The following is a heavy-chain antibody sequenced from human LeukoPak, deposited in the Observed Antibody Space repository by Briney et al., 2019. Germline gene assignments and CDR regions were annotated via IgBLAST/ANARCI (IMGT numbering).Heavy chain of an antibody. V-gene: IGHV3-64*01. CDR2: ISSNGGST. D-gene: IGHD2-15*01. Sequence: PGGSLRLSCAASGFTFSSYAMHWVRQAPGKGLEYVSAISSNGGSTYYANSVKGRLTISRDNSKNTLYLQRGSLRAEDMAVYYCAIDSGGRELLMGNWFDPWVQGTLVTVSS. CDR3: AIDSGGRELLMGNWFDP. J-gene: IGHJ5*02. CDR1: GFTFSSYA.